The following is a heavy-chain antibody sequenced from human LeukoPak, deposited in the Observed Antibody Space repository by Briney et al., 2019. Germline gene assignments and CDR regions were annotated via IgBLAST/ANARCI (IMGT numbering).Heavy chain of an antibody. V-gene: IGHV1-18*01. J-gene: IGHJ4*02. CDR1: GYSFTSYG. D-gene: IGHD5-18*01. CDR3: ARAPSGFTYGPGDH. Sequence: ASVKVSCKASGYSFTSYGITWVRQALGQGLEWMGWISTYDGNANYAQKLQGRVTMTTDTSTITAYMELRSLRFDDTAVYYCARAPSGFTYGPGDHWGQGTLVTVSS. CDR2: ISTYDGNA.